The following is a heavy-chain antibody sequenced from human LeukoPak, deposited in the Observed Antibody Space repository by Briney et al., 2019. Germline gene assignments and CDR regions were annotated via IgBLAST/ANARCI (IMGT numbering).Heavy chain of an antibody. D-gene: IGHD3-10*01. V-gene: IGHV3-11*01. J-gene: IGHJ1*01. CDR3: ARARAGYYALLQH. CDR2: ISGRNSPI. CDR1: GFSFSDYY. Sequence: GGSLRLSCAASGFSFSDYYLSWIRQVPGKGLEWVSSISGRNSPIYYADSVKGRFTISRDNAKNSLYLQMDSLRVEDTAFYYCARARAGYYALLQHWGQGSLVIVSS.